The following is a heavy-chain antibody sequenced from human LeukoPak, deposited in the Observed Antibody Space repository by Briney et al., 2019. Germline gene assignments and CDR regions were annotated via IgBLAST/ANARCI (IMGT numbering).Heavy chain of an antibody. D-gene: IGHD3-22*01. J-gene: IGHJ4*02. Sequence: SETLSLTCTVSGGSISSSSSYWGWVRQPPGRGREGIGSFRYIGKSYYNPSLKRRVPMSVATSKNQFSLRLTSVTAADTAVYSCARHYYDSSGLAYYFDYWGQGTLVTVSS. CDR3: ARHYYDSSGLAYYFDY. CDR2: FRYIGKS. V-gene: IGHV4-39*01. CDR1: GGSISSSSSY.